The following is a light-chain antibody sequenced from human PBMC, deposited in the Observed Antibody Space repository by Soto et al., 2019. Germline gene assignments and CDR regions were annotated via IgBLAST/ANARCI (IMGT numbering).Light chain of an antibody. V-gene: IGKV1-27*01. Sequence: DIQMTQSPSSLSASVGDRVTITCRASQGISTYLVWYQQKPGTVPKLLIFAASTLQSGLPSRFSGSGSGTDFTLTISSLQPEDVATYYCQSYTGAPWPFGQGTKVEI. CDR1: QGISTY. J-gene: IGKJ1*01. CDR3: QSYTGAPWP. CDR2: AAS.